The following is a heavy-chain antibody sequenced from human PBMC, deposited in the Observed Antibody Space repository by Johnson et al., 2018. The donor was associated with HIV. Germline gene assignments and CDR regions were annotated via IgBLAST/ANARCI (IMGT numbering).Heavy chain of an antibody. CDR1: GFTFRSSW. CDR3: AKGSAHDAFDI. CDR2: ISWNSGSI. Sequence: VQLVESGGGLVQPGGSLRLSCAASGFTFRSSWMHWVRQAPGKGLEWVSGISWNSGSIGYADSVKGRFTISRDNAKNSLYLQMNSLRAEDTALYYCAKGSAHDAFDIWGQGTMV. J-gene: IGHJ3*02. V-gene: IGHV3-9*01.